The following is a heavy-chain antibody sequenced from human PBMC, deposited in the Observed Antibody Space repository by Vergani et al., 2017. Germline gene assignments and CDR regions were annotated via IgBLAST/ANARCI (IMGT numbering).Heavy chain of an antibody. CDR2: ISYDGSNK. Sequence: QVQLVESGGGVVQPGRSLRLSCAASGFTFSSYAMHWVRQAPGKGLEWVAVISYDGSNKYYADSVKGRFTISRDKSKNTLYLQMNSLRAEDTAVYYCARGWFDPWGQGTLVTVSS. CDR1: GFTFSSYA. J-gene: IGHJ5*02. V-gene: IGHV3-30-3*01. CDR3: ARGWFDP.